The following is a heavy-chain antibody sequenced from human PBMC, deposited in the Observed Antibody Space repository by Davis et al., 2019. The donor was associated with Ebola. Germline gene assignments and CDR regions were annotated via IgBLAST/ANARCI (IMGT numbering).Heavy chain of an antibody. Sequence: AASVKVSCKASRYTFTNYAMHWVRQAPRQRLEWMGWINAGNGNTKYSQKFQGRVTITRDTSASTAYMELTSLTSEDTAVYYCARVRIATLVLDPWGQGTLVTVYS. CDR2: INAGNGNT. V-gene: IGHV1-3*01. D-gene: IGHD3-10*01. CDR3: ARVRIATLVLDP. J-gene: IGHJ5*02. CDR1: RYTFTNYA.